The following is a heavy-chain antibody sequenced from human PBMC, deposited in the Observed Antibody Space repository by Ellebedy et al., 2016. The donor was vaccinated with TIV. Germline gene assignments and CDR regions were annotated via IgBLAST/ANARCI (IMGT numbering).Heavy chain of an antibody. CDR2: VLPSGNI. CDR1: GQSLSGYY. D-gene: IGHD1-14*01. V-gene: IGHV4-34*01. Sequence: MPSETLSLTCAVYGQSLSGYYWSWIRQPPGKGLEWIGEVLPSGNIDYNPSLKSRPTISINTSRNQISLKLSSVTAADTAVYYCARGSDRSKVGHWGQGNLVTVSS. CDR3: ARGSDRSKVGH. J-gene: IGHJ4*02.